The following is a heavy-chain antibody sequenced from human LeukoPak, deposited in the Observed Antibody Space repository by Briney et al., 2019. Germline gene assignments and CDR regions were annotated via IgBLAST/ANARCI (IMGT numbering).Heavy chain of an antibody. CDR1: GYSISSGYY. V-gene: IGHV4-38-2*02. CDR2: IYHSGST. CDR3: ARHDSSGYYFDY. Sequence: PSETLSLTCTVSGYSISSGYYWGWIRQPPGKGLGWIGSIYHSGSTYYNPSLKSRVTISVDTSKNQFSLKLSSVTAADTAVYYCARHDSSGYYFDYWGQGTLVTVSS. D-gene: IGHD3-22*01. J-gene: IGHJ4*02.